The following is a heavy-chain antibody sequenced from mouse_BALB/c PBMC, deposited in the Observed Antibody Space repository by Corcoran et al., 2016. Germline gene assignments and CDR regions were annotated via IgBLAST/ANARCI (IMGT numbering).Heavy chain of an antibody. CDR2: INPNNGGT. J-gene: IGHJ2*01. V-gene: IGHV1-18*01. CDR3: ASSAGYYYFDY. D-gene: IGHD2-3*01. Sequence: EVLLQQSGPELVKPGASVKIPCKASGYTFTDYNMDWVKQSHGKSLEWIGDINPNNGGTIYNQKFKGKATLTVDKSSSTAYMELRSLTSEDTAVYYCASSAGYYYFDYWGQGTTLTVSS. CDR1: GYTFTDYN.